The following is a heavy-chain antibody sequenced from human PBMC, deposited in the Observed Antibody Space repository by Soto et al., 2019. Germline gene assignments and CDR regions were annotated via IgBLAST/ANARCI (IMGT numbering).Heavy chain of an antibody. Sequence: PGGSLRFSCAASRFTFSNYAMSWVRQAPGKGLEWVSAISAGGGSTNYADSVKGRFTISRDNSKNTLYLQMNSLRAEDTAVYYCAKDLTAGYYGSGSSNWFDPWGQGTLVTVSS. V-gene: IGHV3-23*01. J-gene: IGHJ5*02. CDR3: AKDLTAGYYGSGSSNWFDP. CDR1: RFTFSNYA. D-gene: IGHD3-10*01. CDR2: ISAGGGST.